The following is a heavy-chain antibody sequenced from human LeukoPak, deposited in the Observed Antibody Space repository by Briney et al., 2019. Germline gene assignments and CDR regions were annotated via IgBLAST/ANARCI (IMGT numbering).Heavy chain of an antibody. CDR3: ARGDLLLWFGEPLGYYYGMDV. V-gene: IGHV1-8*01. J-gene: IGHJ6*02. CDR1: GYAFTSYD. Sequence: GASVKVSCKASGYAFTSYDINWVRQATGQGLEWMGWMNPKSGNTGYAQKFQGRVTMTRNTSISTAYMELSSLRSEDTAVYYCARGDLLLWFGEPLGYYYGMDVWGQGTTVTVSS. D-gene: IGHD3-10*01. CDR2: MNPKSGNT.